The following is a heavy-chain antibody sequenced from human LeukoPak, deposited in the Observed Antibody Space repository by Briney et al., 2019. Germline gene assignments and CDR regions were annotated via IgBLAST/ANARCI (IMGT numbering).Heavy chain of an antibody. CDR3: ARDNAPAGGGLDY. CDR1: GFTVSSNY. J-gene: IGHJ4*02. D-gene: IGHD6-13*01. CDR2: IYTGGLT. V-gene: IGHV3-53*01. Sequence: GGSLRLSCAASGFTVSSNYMTWVRQAPGKGLEWVSVIYTGGLTFYADSVTGRFTISRDNYKNTVYLQMNSLGVEDTARYYCARDNAPAGGGLDYWGQGTLVTVSS.